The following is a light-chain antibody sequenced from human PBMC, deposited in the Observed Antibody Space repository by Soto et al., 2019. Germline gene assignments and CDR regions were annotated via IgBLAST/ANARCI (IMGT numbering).Light chain of an antibody. V-gene: IGKV3-15*01. Sequence: EMVLTQSPSTPSVSPGGRATLSCRASQSVGSNLAWYQQKPGQAPRLLIYGASTRATGIPATFSGSGSGTDFTLTISSLQSEDSAVYYCQQFNVWPLTFGGGTKVEI. CDR2: GAS. CDR1: QSVGSN. CDR3: QQFNVWPLT. J-gene: IGKJ4*01.